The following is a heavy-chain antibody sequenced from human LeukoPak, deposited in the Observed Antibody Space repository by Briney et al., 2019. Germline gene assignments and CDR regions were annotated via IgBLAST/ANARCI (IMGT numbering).Heavy chain of an antibody. D-gene: IGHD6-13*01. J-gene: IGHJ4*02. CDR3: ARQLVMDDY. Sequence: GGSLRLSCAASGFTFSSYAMSWVRQAPGKGLEWVSVISGSDGSTYYADSVKGRFTISRDNAKNTLYLQMNSLRAEDTAVYYCARQLVMDDYWGQGTLVTVSS. V-gene: IGHV3-23*01. CDR1: GFTFSSYA. CDR2: ISGSDGST.